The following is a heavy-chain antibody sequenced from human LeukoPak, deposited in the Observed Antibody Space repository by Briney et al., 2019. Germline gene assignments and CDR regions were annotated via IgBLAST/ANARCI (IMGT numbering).Heavy chain of an antibody. D-gene: IGHD2-15*01. Sequence: PSETLSLTCAVSGGSISSGGYSWSWIRQPPGKGLEWIGYIYHSGSTYYNPSLKSRVTISVDRSKNQFSLKLSSVTAADTAVYYCARSVVAGDAFDIWGQGTMVTV. CDR2: IYHSGST. CDR3: ARSVVAGDAFDI. V-gene: IGHV4-30-2*01. J-gene: IGHJ3*02. CDR1: GGSISSGGYS.